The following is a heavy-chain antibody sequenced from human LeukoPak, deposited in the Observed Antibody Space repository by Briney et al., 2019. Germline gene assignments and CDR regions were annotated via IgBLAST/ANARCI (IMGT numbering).Heavy chain of an antibody. CDR1: GASISAFH. V-gene: IGHV4-4*07. CDR3: ARKDGDY. J-gene: IGHJ4*02. Sequence: SETLSLTCTVSGASISAFHWTWFRQPAGKGLEWIGLIYSSGSTLFNPSLKGRVAMSVDLTKNQLSLKLTSVTAADTAMYYCARKDGDYWGGGTLVTVSS. CDR2: IYSSGST.